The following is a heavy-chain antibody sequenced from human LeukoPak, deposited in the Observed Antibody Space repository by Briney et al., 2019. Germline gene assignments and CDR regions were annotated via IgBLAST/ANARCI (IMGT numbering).Heavy chain of an antibody. D-gene: IGHD6-19*01. V-gene: IGHV3-48*03. CDR2: ISTSDNSIYNTR. Sequence: PGGSLRLSCAASGFTFSSYEMNWVRQAPGKRLEWISYISTSDNSIYNTRYYADSVQGRFTISRDNAKNSLYLQMNSLRAEDTAVYYCARDPLYTSGWYYFDSWGQGTLVTVSS. J-gene: IGHJ4*02. CDR3: ARDPLYTSGWYYFDS. CDR1: GFTFSSYE.